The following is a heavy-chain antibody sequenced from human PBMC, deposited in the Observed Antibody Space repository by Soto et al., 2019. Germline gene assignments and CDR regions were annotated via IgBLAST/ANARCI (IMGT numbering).Heavy chain of an antibody. Sequence: QVQLVQSGAEVKKPGSSVKVSCKASGGTFSSYTISWVRQAPGQGLEWMGRIIPILGIANYAQKFQGRVTITADKSTSTAYMELSSLRSEDTAVYCCASSQQLWLGGAFDIWGQGTMVTVSS. CDR1: GGTFSSYT. D-gene: IGHD5-18*01. J-gene: IGHJ3*02. CDR3: ASSQQLWLGGAFDI. V-gene: IGHV1-69*02. CDR2: IIPILGIA.